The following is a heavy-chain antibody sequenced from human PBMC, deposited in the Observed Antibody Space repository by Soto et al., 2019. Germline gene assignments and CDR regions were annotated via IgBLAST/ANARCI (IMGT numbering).Heavy chain of an antibody. Sequence: EVQLVESGGGLVQPGGSLRLSCAAPGFTVSSNYMSWVRQAPGKGLEWVSVIYSGGSTYYADSVKGRFTISRDNSKNTLYLQMNSLRAEDTAVYYCARVRDWNGVDWYFDLWGRGTLVTVSS. CDR3: ARVRDWNGVDWYFDL. V-gene: IGHV3-66*01. J-gene: IGHJ2*01. CDR1: GFTVSSNY. CDR2: IYSGGST. D-gene: IGHD1-1*01.